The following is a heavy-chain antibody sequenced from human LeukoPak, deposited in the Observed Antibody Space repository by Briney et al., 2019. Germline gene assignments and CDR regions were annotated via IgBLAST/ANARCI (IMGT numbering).Heavy chain of an antibody. CDR3: ARDINYVNYYYYMDV. V-gene: IGHV4-38-2*02. D-gene: IGHD4-11*01. J-gene: IGHJ6*03. CDR2: IYHSGST. CDR1: GYSISSGYY. Sequence: SETLSLTCTVSGYSISSGYYWGWIRPPPGKGLEWIGSIYHSGSTYYNPSLKSRVTISVDTSKNQFSLKLSSVTAADTAVYYCARDINYVNYYYYMDVWGKGTTVTVSS.